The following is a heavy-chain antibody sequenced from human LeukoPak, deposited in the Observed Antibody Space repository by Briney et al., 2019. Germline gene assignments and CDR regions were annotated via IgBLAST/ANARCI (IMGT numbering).Heavy chain of an antibody. CDR2: ISSSSSYI. J-gene: IGHJ4*02. D-gene: IGHD1-26*01. V-gene: IGHV3-21*01. CDR3: SRLVGATLFDY. Sequence: PGGSLRLSCAGSGFTFISYSMNWLRQAPGRGLEWVSSISSSSSYIYYADSVKGRFTISRDNAKNSLYLQMNSLRAEDTAVYYCSRLVGATLFDYWGQGILVTVSS. CDR1: GFTFISYS.